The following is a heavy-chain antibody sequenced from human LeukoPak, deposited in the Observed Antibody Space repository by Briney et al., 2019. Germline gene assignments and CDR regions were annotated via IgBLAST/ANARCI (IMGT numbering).Heavy chain of an antibody. D-gene: IGHD6-13*01. Sequence: GGSLRLSCAASGFTFSSYAMSWVRQAPGKGLEWVSIINKSGGSTNYADSVKGRFTISRDNSKNTLYLQMNSLRAEDTAVYYCAKDLRQQLVEYAFDIWGQGTMVTVSS. CDR1: GFTFSSYA. CDR3: AKDLRQQLVEYAFDI. J-gene: IGHJ3*02. V-gene: IGHV3-23*01. CDR2: INKSGGST.